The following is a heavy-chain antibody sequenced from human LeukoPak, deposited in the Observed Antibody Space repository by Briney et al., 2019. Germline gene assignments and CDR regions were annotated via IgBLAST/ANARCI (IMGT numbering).Heavy chain of an antibody. Sequence: ASVKVSCKASRFTFTSSAVQWVRQARGQRLEWIGWIVVGSGNTNYAQKFQERVTITRDMSTSTAYMELSSLRSEDTAVYCCARSPRGSGYEYYYYMDVWGKGTTVTVSS. CDR2: IVVGSGNT. V-gene: IGHV1-58*01. CDR1: RFTFTSSA. D-gene: IGHD3-3*01. J-gene: IGHJ6*03. CDR3: ARSPRGSGYEYYYYMDV.